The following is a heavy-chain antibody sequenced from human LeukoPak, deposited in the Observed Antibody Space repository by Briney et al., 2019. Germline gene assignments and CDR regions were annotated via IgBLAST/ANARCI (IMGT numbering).Heavy chain of an antibody. D-gene: IGHD6-19*01. CDR3: AEDPLAVAGGS. J-gene: IGHJ5*02. CDR2: ISSNGGST. Sequence: GGSLRLSCSASGFTFSSYAMHWVRQAPGKGLEYVSAISSNGGSTYYTDSVKGRFTISRDNSKNTLYLQMSSLRAEDAAVYYCAEDPLAVAGGSWGQGTLVTVSS. CDR1: GFTFSSYA. V-gene: IGHV3-64D*06.